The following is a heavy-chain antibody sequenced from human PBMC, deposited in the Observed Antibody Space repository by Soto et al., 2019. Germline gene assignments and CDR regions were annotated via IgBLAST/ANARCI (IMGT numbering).Heavy chain of an antibody. D-gene: IGHD5-18*01. J-gene: IGHJ5*02. CDR1: GGSVSSGSYY. CDR3: ARGYTVAWFDP. CDR2: IYYSGST. V-gene: IGHV4-61*01. Sequence: QVQLQESGPGLVKPSETLSLTCTVSGGSVSSGSYYWSWIRQPPGKGLEWIGYIYYSGSTNYNPFLKSRVTISVDTSKNQSSLKLSSVTAADTAVYYCARGYTVAWFDPWGQGTLVTVSS.